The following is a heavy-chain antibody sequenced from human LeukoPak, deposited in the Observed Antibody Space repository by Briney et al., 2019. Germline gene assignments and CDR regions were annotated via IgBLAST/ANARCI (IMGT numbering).Heavy chain of an antibody. D-gene: IGHD4-17*01. CDR3: ARAYGAFLRFDY. CDR2: INHSGST. CDR1: GGSISSSSYY. J-gene: IGHJ4*02. Sequence: PSETLSLTCTVSGGSISSSSYYWSWIRQPPGKGLEWIGEINHSGSTNYNPSLKSRVTISVDTSKNQFSLKLSSVTAADTAVYYCARAYGAFLRFDYWGQGTLVTVSS. V-gene: IGHV4-39*07.